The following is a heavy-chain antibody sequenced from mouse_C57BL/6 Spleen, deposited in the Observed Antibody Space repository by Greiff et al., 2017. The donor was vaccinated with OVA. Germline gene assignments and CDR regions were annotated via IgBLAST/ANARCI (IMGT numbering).Heavy chain of an antibody. CDR1: GYTFTSYW. V-gene: IGHV1-64*01. CDR3: ARTAFTTVSYWYFDV. J-gene: IGHJ1*03. CDR2: IHPNSGST. Sequence: QVQLKQPGAELVKPGASVKLSCKASGYTFTSYWMHWVKQRPGQGLEWIGMIHPNSGSTNYNEKFKSKATLTVDKSSSTAYMQLSSLTSEDSAVYYCARTAFTTVSYWYFDVWGTGTTVSLL. D-gene: IGHD1-1*01.